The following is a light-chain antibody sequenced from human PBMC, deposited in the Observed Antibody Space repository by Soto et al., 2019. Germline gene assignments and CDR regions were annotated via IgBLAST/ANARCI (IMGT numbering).Light chain of an antibody. V-gene: IGKV3-20*01. Sequence: EIVLTQSPGTLSLSPGERATFSCRASQSVSSSYLAWYQQKPGQAPRLLIYGASSRATGIPDRFSGSGSGTDFTLTISRPEPEDFAVYYCQQYGNSPRAFGQGTKVDIK. CDR3: QQYGNSPRA. J-gene: IGKJ1*01. CDR2: GAS. CDR1: QSVSSSY.